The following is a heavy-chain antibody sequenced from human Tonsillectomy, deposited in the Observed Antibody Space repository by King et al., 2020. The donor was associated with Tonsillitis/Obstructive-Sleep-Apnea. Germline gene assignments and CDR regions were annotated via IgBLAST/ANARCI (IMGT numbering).Heavy chain of an antibody. CDR3: ARGPRRAYNWNYHYYFDY. Sequence: VQLQQWGAGLLKPSETLSLTCAVYGGSFSGYYWNWIRQPPGKGLEWIGEINDSGSTNFKPSLKSRVTISVDTSKNQFSLKLASVTAAATDVYYCARGPRRAYNWNYHYYFDYWGQGTLVTVSS. J-gene: IGHJ4*02. CDR1: GGSFSGYY. CDR2: INDSGST. V-gene: IGHV4-34*01. D-gene: IGHD1-7*01.